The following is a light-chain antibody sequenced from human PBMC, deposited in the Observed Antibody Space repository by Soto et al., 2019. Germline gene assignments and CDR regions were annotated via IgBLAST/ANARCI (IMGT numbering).Light chain of an antibody. J-gene: IGKJ4*01. Sequence: EIVVTQSPATLSVSPGGRCTLSCMASQSVSSNLAWYQQKAGKAPRLLIYRASSRTTGIPDRFSGSGSGTDFTLTISRLAPEDFEVYYCQQYDSYPLTFGGGTKVDIK. V-gene: IGKV3-20*01. CDR1: QSVSSN. CDR3: QQYDSYPLT. CDR2: RAS.